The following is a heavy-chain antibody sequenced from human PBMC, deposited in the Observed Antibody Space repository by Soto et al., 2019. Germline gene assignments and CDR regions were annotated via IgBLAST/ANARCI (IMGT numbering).Heavy chain of an antibody. V-gene: IGHV1-8*01. Sequence: QVQLVQSGAEVKKPGASVKVSCKASGYTFTSYDINWVRQATGQGLEWMGWMNPNSGNTGYAQKFQGRVTMTRNTSISTAYMEPSSLRSEDTAVYYCARGAPLEGLSPRTHPGYYYYGMDVWGQGTTVTVSS. J-gene: IGHJ6*02. CDR1: GYTFTSYD. CDR2: MNPNSGNT. CDR3: ARGAPLEGLSPRTHPGYYYYGMDV. D-gene: IGHD3-3*01.